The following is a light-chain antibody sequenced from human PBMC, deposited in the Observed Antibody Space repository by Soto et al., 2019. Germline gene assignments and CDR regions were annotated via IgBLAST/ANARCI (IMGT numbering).Light chain of an antibody. V-gene: IGKV1-5*01. J-gene: IGKJ1*01. CDR3: QQYNTDPPWT. CDR1: QSISSW. Sequence: EIQMTRCPSTLSASVGDRVTITCRASQSISSWLAWYQQKPGKAPKLLIYDASSLDSGVPSRLSGSRSGTEFTLTISSLQPDVFAYYYHQQYNTDPPWTSGQGTKADMK. CDR2: DAS.